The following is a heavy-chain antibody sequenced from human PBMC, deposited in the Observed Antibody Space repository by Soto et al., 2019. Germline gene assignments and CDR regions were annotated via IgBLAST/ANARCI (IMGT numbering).Heavy chain of an antibody. J-gene: IGHJ4*02. V-gene: IGHV3-30*03. CDR3: TGEVASGY. D-gene: IGHD2-8*02. CDR1: GFTVSTYG. CDR2: ISRDGGTK. Sequence: QVQLVESGGGAVQPGRSLRLSCAVSGFTVSTYGMHWVRQAPGKGLEWVAVISRDGGTKYYADSGKGRFTISRDNSRNTLVLEMNSLRGDDMAVYYCTGEVASGYWGQGTLVTVSS.